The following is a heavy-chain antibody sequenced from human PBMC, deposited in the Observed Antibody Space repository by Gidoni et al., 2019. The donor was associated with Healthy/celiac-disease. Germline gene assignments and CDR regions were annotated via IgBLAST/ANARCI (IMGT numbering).Heavy chain of an antibody. CDR3: ASALPNWNDAIDY. Sequence: QVQLQESGPGLVKPSQTLSLTCTFSGGSISSGDYYWSWIRQPPGKGLEWIGYIYYSGSTYYNPSLKSRVTISVDTSKNQFSLKLSSVTAADTAVYYCASALPNWNDAIDYWGQGTLVTVSS. CDR1: GGSISSGDYY. D-gene: IGHD1-1*01. CDR2: IYYSGST. V-gene: IGHV4-30-4*01. J-gene: IGHJ4*02.